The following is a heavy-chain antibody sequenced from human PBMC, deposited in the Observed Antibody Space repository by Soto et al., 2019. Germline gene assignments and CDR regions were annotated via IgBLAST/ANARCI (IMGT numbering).Heavy chain of an antibody. J-gene: IGHJ5*02. V-gene: IGHV1-69*12. D-gene: IGHD2-15*01. CDR1: GGTFSSYA. Sequence: QVQLVQSGAEVKKPGSSVKVSCKASGGTFSSYAISWVRQAPGQGLEWMGGIIPIFGTANYAQKFQGRVTMTADESTSTAYMELSSLRSEDTAVYYCARDGAVVLVAAPFFNGMDPWGQGTLVTVSS. CDR3: ARDGAVVLVAAPFFNGMDP. CDR2: IIPIFGTA.